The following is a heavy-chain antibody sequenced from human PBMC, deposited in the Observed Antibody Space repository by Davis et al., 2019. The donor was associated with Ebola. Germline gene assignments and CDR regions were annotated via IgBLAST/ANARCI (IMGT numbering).Heavy chain of an antibody. J-gene: IGHJ3*02. V-gene: IGHV3-23*01. CDR3: AKDTSNIWFDI. Sequence: PGGSLRLSCAASGFIFRSYVMSWVRQAPGKGLAWVSTFGTSGDTYYADSVKGRFTISRDNSKNTLYLQMNGLRVDDTAIYYCAKDTSNIWFDIWGQGTMVTVSS. CDR1: GFIFRSYV. CDR2: FGTSGDT. D-gene: IGHD1-26*01.